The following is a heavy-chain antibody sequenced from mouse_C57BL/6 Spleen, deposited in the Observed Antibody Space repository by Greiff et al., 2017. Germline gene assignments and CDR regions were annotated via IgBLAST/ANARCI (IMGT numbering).Heavy chain of an antibody. CDR1: GYTFTSYW. J-gene: IGHJ4*01. Sequence: VQLQQPGAELVRPGSSVKLSCKASGYTFTSYWMHWVKQRPIQGLEWIGNIDPSDSETHYNQKFKDKATLTVDKSSSTAYMQLSSLTSEDSAVYCCASESNLYYYAMDYWGQGTSVTVSS. CDR3: ASESNLYYYAMDY. V-gene: IGHV1-52*01. CDR2: IDPSDSET. D-gene: IGHD2-5*01.